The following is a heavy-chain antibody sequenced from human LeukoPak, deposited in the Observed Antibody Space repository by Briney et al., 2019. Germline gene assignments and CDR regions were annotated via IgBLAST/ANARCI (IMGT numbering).Heavy chain of an antibody. CDR3: ARGGWFGEFPYYMDV. Sequence: VASVKVSCKASGYTCTNYDINWERQATGQGLEWMGWMNPNSGNTGYGQKFQGRVTITRNTSISTAYMELSSLRSEDTAVYYCARGGWFGEFPYYMDVWGKGTTVTVSS. J-gene: IGHJ6*03. CDR2: MNPNSGNT. D-gene: IGHD3-10*01. CDR1: GYTCTNYD. V-gene: IGHV1-8*03.